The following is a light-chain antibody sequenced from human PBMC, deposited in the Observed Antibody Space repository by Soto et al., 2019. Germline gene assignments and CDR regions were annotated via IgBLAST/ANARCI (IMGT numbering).Light chain of an antibody. CDR2: GAS. CDR3: HQYGRSPRT. J-gene: IGKJ1*01. V-gene: IGKV3-20*01. CDR1: QSVTSNF. Sequence: EIVLTQSPVTLSLSPGERATVSCRASQSVTSNFLAWYQQKPGQAPRLLIYGASSRATGIPDRFSGSGSGTDFTLTISRLEPEDFAVYYCHQYGRSPRTFGQGTNVE.